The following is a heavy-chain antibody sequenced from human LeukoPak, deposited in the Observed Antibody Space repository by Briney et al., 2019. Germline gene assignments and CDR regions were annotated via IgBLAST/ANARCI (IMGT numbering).Heavy chain of an antibody. CDR2: IIPIFGTA. J-gene: IGHJ6*02. Sequence: ASVKVSCKASGGTFSSYAISWVRQAPGQGLEWMGGIIPIFGTANYAQKFQGRVTITADESTSTAYMELSSLRSEDTAVYYCATLGIVGATFYYGMDVWGQGTTVTVSS. D-gene: IGHD1-26*01. V-gene: IGHV1-69*13. CDR1: GGTFSSYA. CDR3: ATLGIVGATFYYGMDV.